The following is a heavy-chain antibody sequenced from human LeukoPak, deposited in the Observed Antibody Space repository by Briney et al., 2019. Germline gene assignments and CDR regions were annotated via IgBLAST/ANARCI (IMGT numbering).Heavy chain of an antibody. CDR1: GGSISSHY. V-gene: IGHV4-59*11. CDR3: ARGKDV. J-gene: IGHJ6*04. Sequence: SETLSLTCTVSGGSISSHYWSWIRQPPGKGLEWIGYIYYSGSTNYNPSLKSRVTISVDTPKNQFSLKLSSVTAADTAVYYCARGKDVWGKGTTVTVSS. CDR2: IYYSGST.